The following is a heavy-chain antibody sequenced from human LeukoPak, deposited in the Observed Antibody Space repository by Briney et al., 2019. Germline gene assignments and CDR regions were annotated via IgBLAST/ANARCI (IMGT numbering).Heavy chain of an antibody. CDR2: INWNGGST. Sequence: PGGSLRLSCAASGFTFDDYGMSWVRQAPGKGLEWVSGINWNGGSTGYADSVKGRFTISRDNSKNTLYLQMNSLRAEDTAVYYCAKDHIVVVTAIPDYWGQGTLVTVSS. CDR3: AKDHIVVVTAIPDY. D-gene: IGHD2-21*02. CDR1: GFTFDDYG. J-gene: IGHJ4*02. V-gene: IGHV3-20*04.